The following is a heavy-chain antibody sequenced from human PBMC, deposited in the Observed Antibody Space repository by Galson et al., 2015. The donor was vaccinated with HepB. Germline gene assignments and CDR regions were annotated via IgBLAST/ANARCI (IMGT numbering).Heavy chain of an antibody. CDR2: ISYDGNYK. Sequence: SLRLSCAASGFTFSNYTMHWVRQAPGKGLEGVAVISYDGNYKYYADSVKGRFTISRDNSKNTLYLQMNSLRAEDTAVYYCAREGSDIVVVPAAIRTAFDIWGQGTMVTVSS. CDR1: GFTFSNYT. V-gene: IGHV3-30-3*01. CDR3: AREGSDIVVVPAAIRTAFDI. J-gene: IGHJ3*02. D-gene: IGHD2-2*02.